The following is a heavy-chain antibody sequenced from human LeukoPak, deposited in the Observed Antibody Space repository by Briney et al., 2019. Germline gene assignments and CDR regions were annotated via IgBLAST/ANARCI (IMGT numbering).Heavy chain of an antibody. D-gene: IGHD3-22*01. CDR3: ARAGSGYSFDY. CDR2: IYYSGST. Sequence: PSETLSLTCTVSGGSSISSYYWSWIRQPPGKGLEWIGYIYYSGSTNYNPSLRSRVTISVDTSKNQFSLKLSSVTAADTAVYYCARAGSGYSFDYWGQGTWVTVSS. CDR1: GGSSISSYY. J-gene: IGHJ4*02. V-gene: IGHV4-59*01.